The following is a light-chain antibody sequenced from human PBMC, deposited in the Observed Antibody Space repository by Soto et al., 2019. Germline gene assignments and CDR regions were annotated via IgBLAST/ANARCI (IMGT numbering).Light chain of an antibody. Sequence: QSALTQPASVSGSPGQSITISCTGTSSDVGGYNYVSWYQQHPGKAPKLMIYDVSNRPSGISDRFSGYKSDNTASLTISGLKAEDEADYYCSSYTSSSTSGVFGGGTTLTVL. CDR1: SSDVGGYNY. CDR3: SSYTSSSTSGV. V-gene: IGLV2-14*01. J-gene: IGLJ2*01. CDR2: DVS.